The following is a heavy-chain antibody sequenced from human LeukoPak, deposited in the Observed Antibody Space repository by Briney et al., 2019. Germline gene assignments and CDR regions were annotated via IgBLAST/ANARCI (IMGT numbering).Heavy chain of an antibody. D-gene: IGHD3-22*01. Sequence: GGSLRLSCAASGFTFDDYAMHWVRQAPGKGLEWVSGISWNSGSIGYADSVKGRFTISRDNAKNSLYLQMNSLRAEDTALYYCAKSESGQYYYDSSGFYWGQGTLVTVSS. CDR3: AKSESGQYYYDSSGFY. CDR2: ISWNSGSI. J-gene: IGHJ4*02. V-gene: IGHV3-9*01. CDR1: GFTFDDYA.